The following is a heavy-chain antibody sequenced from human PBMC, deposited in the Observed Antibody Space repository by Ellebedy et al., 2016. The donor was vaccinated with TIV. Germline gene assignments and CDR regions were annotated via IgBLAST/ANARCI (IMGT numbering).Heavy chain of an antibody. CDR1: GFTLSNYD. CDR3: VRDYVWGTSEGDY. CDR2: ISYDGTNK. Sequence: PGGSLRLSCAASGFTLSNYDMHWVRQAPGKGLEWVAVISYDGTNKYYADSVKGRFTTSRDNSKNTLYLQMNSLRAEDTAVYYCVRDYVWGTSEGDYWGQGTLVTVSS. D-gene: IGHD3-16*01. J-gene: IGHJ4*02. V-gene: IGHV3-33*05.